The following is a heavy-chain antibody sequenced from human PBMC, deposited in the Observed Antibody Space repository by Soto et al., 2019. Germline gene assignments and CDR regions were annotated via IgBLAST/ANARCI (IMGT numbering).Heavy chain of an antibody. CDR3: AREILGIAVAGTNY. J-gene: IGHJ4*02. CDR2: INPNSGGT. CDR1: GYTFTGYY. Sequence: ASVEVSCKASGYTFTGYYMHWVLQAPGQGLEWMGWINPNSGGTNYAQKFQGRVTMTRDTSISTAYMELSRLRSDDTAVYYCAREILGIAVAGTNYWGQGTLVTVSS. V-gene: IGHV1-2*02. D-gene: IGHD6-19*01.